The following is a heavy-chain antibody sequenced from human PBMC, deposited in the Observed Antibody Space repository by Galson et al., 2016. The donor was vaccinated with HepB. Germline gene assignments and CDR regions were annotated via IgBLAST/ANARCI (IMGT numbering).Heavy chain of an antibody. V-gene: IGHV1-69*06. CDR3: AGGAVSSEFDP. CDR2: IIPIFGAT. Sequence: SVKVSCKATGNIFSNHAISWVRQARGQGLEWMGGIIPIFGATNYAQKFRGRVSVTADKSTATTYMELNNLTSDDTAMYYCAGGAVSSEFDPWGQGTLVTVSS. CDR1: GNIFSNHA. D-gene: IGHD3-10*01. J-gene: IGHJ5*02.